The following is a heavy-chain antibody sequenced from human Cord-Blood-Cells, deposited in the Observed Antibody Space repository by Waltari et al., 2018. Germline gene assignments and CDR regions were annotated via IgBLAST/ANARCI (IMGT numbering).Heavy chain of an antibody. Sequence: EVQLVESGGGLVQPGGSLRLSCAASGFTFSSYEMNWVRQAPGKGLEWVSYISSSGSTIYYADSVKGRFTISRDNAKNSLYLQMNSLRAEDTAVYYCARMYYYGSGSPLFDYWGQGTLVTVSS. D-gene: IGHD3-10*01. CDR3: ARMYYYGSGSPLFDY. CDR1: GFTFSSYE. CDR2: ISSSGSTI. V-gene: IGHV3-48*03. J-gene: IGHJ4*02.